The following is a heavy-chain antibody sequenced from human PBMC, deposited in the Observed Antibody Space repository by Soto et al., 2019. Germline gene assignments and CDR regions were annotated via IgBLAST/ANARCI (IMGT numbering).Heavy chain of an antibody. J-gene: IGHJ4*02. CDR1: GGTFSRHS. Sequence: ASVKVSCKASGGTFSRHSITWVRQAPGQGLEWMGWITAGNGNTKISQGFQDRVTITSDTSTSTAYMEVSSLRSEDTAVYYCATYTSTWYGGLDFWGQGTLVTVSS. V-gene: IGHV1-3*01. CDR2: ITAGNGNT. D-gene: IGHD6-13*01. CDR3: ATYTSTWYGGLDF.